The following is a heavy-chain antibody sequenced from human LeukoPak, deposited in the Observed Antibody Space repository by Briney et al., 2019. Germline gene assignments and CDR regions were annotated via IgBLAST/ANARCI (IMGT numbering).Heavy chain of an antibody. J-gene: IGHJ3*02. D-gene: IGHD1-26*01. CDR3: ARRMGATPVGNAFDI. Sequence: GGSLRLSCAASKFTISDYSMSWVRQAPGKGLEWVSSISSIRNYIYYADSVKGRFTVSRDNAKNSLYLQMNSLRAEDTAVYYCARRMGATPVGNAFDIWGQGTMVTVSS. V-gene: IGHV3-21*01. CDR1: KFTISDYS. CDR2: ISSIRNYI.